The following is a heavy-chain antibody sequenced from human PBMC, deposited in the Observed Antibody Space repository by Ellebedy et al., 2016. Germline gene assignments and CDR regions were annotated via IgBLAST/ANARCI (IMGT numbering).Heavy chain of an antibody. J-gene: IGHJ4*02. CDR1: GGSISSSSYY. D-gene: IGHD5-24*01. V-gene: IGHV4-39*01. CDR3: AIGRWLQEAPFDY. CDR2: IYYSGTT. Sequence: SETLSLTCTVSGGSISSSSYYWGWIRQPPGKGLEWIGSIYYSGTTYYNPSLKSRVTISVDTSKNQFSLKLSSVTAADTAVYYCAIGRWLQEAPFDYWGQGTLVTVSS.